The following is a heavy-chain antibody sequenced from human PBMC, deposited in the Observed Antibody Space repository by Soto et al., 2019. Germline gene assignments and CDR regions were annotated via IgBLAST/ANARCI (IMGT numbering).Heavy chain of an antibody. CDR1: GYSFSDYG. D-gene: IGHD6-19*01. Sequence: QVQLVQSGAEVKKPGASLKVSCQASGYSFSDYGIAWVRQAPGQGLAWVGWISTYNGNTNYAQKYQGRVTITTDTSANTAYMELRSLRSDDTAMYYCARYGYSSGWYLGTGMDVWGQGTPVTVSS. V-gene: IGHV1-18*04. CDR3: ARYGYSSGWYLGTGMDV. CDR2: ISTYNGNT. J-gene: IGHJ6*02.